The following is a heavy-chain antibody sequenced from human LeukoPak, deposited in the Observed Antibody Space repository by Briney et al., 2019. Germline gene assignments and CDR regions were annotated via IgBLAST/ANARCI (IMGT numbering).Heavy chain of an antibody. D-gene: IGHD3-10*01. J-gene: IGHJ3*02. CDR1: GFTFSNYA. Sequence: GGSLRLSCAASGFTFSNYAMTWVRQAPGMGLEWVSAISGSGGSTYYADSVRGRFTISRDNAKNSLYLQMNSLRAEDTAVYYCARVLSGDYSAFDIWGQGTMVTVSS. CDR2: ISGSGGST. V-gene: IGHV3-23*01. CDR3: ARVLSGDYSAFDI.